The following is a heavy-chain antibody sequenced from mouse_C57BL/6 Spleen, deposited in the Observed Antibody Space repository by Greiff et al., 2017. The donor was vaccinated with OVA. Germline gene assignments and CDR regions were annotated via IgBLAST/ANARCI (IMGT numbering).Heavy chain of an antibody. CDR2: IDPSDSYT. D-gene: IGHD2-2*01. CDR1: GYTFTSYW. J-gene: IGHJ1*03. V-gene: IGHV1-69*01. CDR3: ARSDRVTLYDD. Sequence: QVQLQQPGAELVMPGASVKLSCKASGYTFTSYWMHWVKQRPGQGLEWIGEIDPSDSYTNYNQKFKGKSTLTVDKSSSTAYMQLSSLTSEDSAAYYCARSDRVTLYDDWGKGTTVTVSS.